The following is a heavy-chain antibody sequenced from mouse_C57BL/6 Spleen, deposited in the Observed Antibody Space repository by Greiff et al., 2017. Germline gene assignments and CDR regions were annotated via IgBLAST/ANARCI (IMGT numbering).Heavy chain of an antibody. D-gene: IGHD2-2*01. CDR1: GFTFSDYY. J-gene: IGHJ4*01. CDR2: ISNGGGST. V-gene: IGHV5-12*01. Sequence: EVMLVESGGGLVQPGGSLKLSCAASGFTFSDYYMYWVRQTPETRLEWVAYISNGGGSTYYPDTVKGRFTISSDNAKNTLYLQMSRLKSEDTAMYYCARTRDYAYDGDYAMDYWGQGTSVTVSS. CDR3: ARTRDYAYDGDYAMDY.